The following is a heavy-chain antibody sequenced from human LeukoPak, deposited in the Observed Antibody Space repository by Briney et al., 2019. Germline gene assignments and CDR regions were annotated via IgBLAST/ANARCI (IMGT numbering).Heavy chain of an antibody. Sequence: ASVKVSCKASGYSFTSYGITWVRQAPGQGLEWMGWINPYNGNTNYAQKLQGRVTMTTDTSTSTAYMELRSLRSDDTAVYYCARVKYAGYSGYDEGDFDYWGQGTLVTVSS. CDR3: ARVKYAGYSGYDEGDFDY. D-gene: IGHD5-12*01. V-gene: IGHV1-18*01. J-gene: IGHJ4*02. CDR1: GYSFTSYG. CDR2: INPYNGNT.